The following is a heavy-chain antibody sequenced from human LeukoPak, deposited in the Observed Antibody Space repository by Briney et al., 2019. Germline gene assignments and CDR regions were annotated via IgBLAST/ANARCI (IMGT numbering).Heavy chain of an antibody. V-gene: IGHV3-33*01. D-gene: IGHD1-26*01. CDR2: IWYDGSNK. Sequence: PGRSLRLSCAASGFTFSSYGMHWVRQAPGKGLEWVAVIWYDGSNKYYADSVKGRFTISRDNSKNTLYLQMNSLRAEDTAVYYCARAGWWDDAFDIWGQGTMVTVSS. J-gene: IGHJ3*02. CDR3: ARAGWWDDAFDI. CDR1: GFTFSSYG.